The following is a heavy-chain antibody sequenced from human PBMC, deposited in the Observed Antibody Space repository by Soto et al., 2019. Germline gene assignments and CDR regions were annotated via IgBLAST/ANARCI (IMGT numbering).Heavy chain of an antibody. CDR3: ARDRGAYYYDSSGPRPENWFDP. J-gene: IGHJ5*02. Sequence: SVKVSCKASGGTFSSYAISWVRQAPGQGLEWMGGIIPIFGTANYAQKFQGRVTITADESTSTAYMELSSLRSEDTAVYYCARDRGAYYYDSSGPRPENWFDPWGQGTLVTVSS. CDR2: IIPIFGTA. CDR1: GGTFSSYA. D-gene: IGHD3-22*01. V-gene: IGHV1-69*13.